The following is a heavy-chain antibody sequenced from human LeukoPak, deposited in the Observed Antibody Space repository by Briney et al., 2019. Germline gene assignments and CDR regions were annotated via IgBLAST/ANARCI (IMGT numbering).Heavy chain of an antibody. Sequence: SETLSLTCTVSGGSISSSSYYWGCIRHPTGKGLEWIGSIYYSGSTYYNPSLKSRVTISVDTSKNQFSLKLSSVTAADTAVYYCARLNWGAFDIWGQGTMVTVSS. J-gene: IGHJ3*02. CDR1: GGSISSSSYY. D-gene: IGHD7-27*01. V-gene: IGHV4-39*01. CDR2: IYYSGST. CDR3: ARLNWGAFDI.